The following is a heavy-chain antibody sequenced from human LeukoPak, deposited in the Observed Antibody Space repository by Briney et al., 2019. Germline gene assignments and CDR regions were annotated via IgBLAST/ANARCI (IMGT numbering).Heavy chain of an antibody. V-gene: IGHV4-39*01. D-gene: IGHD2-2*01. Sequence: PSKTLSLTCTVSGGSISSSSYYWGCIRQPPGKGLEWIGNIYYSGSTYYNPSLKSRVTISVDTSKNQFSLKLSSVTAADTAVYYCARLSCSSSSCFFPNAFDIWGQGTMVTVSS. CDR2: IYYSGST. J-gene: IGHJ3*02. CDR3: ARLSCSSSSCFFPNAFDI. CDR1: GGSISSSSYY.